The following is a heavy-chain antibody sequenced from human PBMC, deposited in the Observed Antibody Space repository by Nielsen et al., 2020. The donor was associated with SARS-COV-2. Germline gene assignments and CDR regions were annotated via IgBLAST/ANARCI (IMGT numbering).Heavy chain of an antibody. CDR2: IYYSGST. Sequence: SETLSLTCTVSGGSISSSSYYWGWIRQPPGKGLEWIGSIYYSGSTYYNPSLKSRVTISVDTSKNQFSLKLSSVTAADTAVYYCAGGYFDSSVGYYYGMDVWGQGTTVTVSS. CDR1: GGSISSSSYY. J-gene: IGHJ6*02. D-gene: IGHD3-9*01. V-gene: IGHV4-39*01. CDR3: AGGYFDSSVGYYYGMDV.